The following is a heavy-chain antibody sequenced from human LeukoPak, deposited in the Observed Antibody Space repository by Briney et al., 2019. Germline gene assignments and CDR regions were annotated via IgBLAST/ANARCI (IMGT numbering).Heavy chain of an antibody. CDR3: ARAVGTAMVTGFDY. V-gene: IGHV3-53*01. CDR1: GFTVSSNY. J-gene: IGHJ4*02. CDR2: IYSGGST. D-gene: IGHD5-18*01. Sequence: GALRLSCAASGFTVSSNYMSWVRQAPRKGLEWVSVIYSGGSTYYADSVKGRFTISRDNSKNTLYLQMNSLRAEDTAVYYCARAVGTAMVTGFDYWGQGTLVTVSS.